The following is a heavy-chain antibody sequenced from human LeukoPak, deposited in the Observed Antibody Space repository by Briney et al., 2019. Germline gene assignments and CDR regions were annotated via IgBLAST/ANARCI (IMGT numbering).Heavy chain of an antibody. CDR3: ARVEGDYDILTGYYF. V-gene: IGHV3-30*03. Sequence: GGSLRLSCAASGFTFSSYGMHWVRQAPGKGLEWVAVISYDGSNKYYADSVKGRFTISRDNSKNTLYLQMNSLRAEDTAVYYCARVEGDYDILTGYYFWGQGTLVTVSS. D-gene: IGHD3-9*01. J-gene: IGHJ4*02. CDR1: GFTFSSYG. CDR2: ISYDGSNK.